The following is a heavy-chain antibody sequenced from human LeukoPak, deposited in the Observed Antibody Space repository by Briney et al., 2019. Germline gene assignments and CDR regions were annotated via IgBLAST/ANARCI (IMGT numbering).Heavy chain of an antibody. D-gene: IGHD2-21*02. Sequence: TGGSLRLSCAASGFTFSSYEMNWVRQAPGKGLEWVSYISSSGSTIYYADSVKGRFTISRDNAKNTLYLQMNSLRAEDPAVYYCAKEPVVTAGKEYYYYGMDVWGKGTTVTVSS. V-gene: IGHV3-48*03. J-gene: IGHJ6*04. CDR2: ISSSGSTI. CDR3: AKEPVVTAGKEYYYYGMDV. CDR1: GFTFSSYE.